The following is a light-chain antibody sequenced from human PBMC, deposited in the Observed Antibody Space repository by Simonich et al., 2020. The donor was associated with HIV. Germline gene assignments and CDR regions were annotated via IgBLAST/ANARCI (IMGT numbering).Light chain of an antibody. V-gene: IGKV4-1*01. Sequence: DIVMTQSPDSLAVSLGERATINCKSSQSVLSSSNNKNSLVWYQQKPGQPPKLLIYWASTRESGVPDRFSGSGSGTDFTLTISSLQAEDVAVYYCQQYYSTLTFGGGTKVEIK. CDR3: QQYYSTLT. CDR1: QSVLSSSNNKNS. CDR2: WAS. J-gene: IGKJ4*01.